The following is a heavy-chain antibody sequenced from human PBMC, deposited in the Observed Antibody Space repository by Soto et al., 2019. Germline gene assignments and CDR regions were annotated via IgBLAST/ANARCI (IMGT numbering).Heavy chain of an antibody. CDR3: ARGSNGWIRFVECLSPQKVYGMDV. V-gene: IGHV1-69*01. CDR1: GGTFSSYA. Sequence: QVQLVQSGAEVKKPGSSVKVSCKASGGTFSSYAISWVRQAPGQGLEWMGWIIPICGTANYAQKFQGRVTITADESTSTAYMELSSLRSEDTAVYYCARGSNGWIRFVECLSPQKVYGMDVWGQGTTVTVSS. CDR2: IIPICGTA. D-gene: IGHD3-3*01. J-gene: IGHJ6*02.